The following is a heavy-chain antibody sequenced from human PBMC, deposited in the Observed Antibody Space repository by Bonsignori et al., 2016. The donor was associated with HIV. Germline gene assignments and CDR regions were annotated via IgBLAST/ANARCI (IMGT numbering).Heavy chain of an antibody. V-gene: IGHV3-21*01. J-gene: IGHJ3*02. CDR1: GFTFSSYS. Sequence: GESLKISCAASGFTFSSYSMNWVRQAPGKGLEWVSSISSSSSYIYYADSVKGRFTISRDNAKNSLYLQMNSLRAEDTAVYYCARGSRTRAAAGDAFDIWGQGTMVTVSS. D-gene: IGHD6-13*01. CDR3: ARGSRTRAAAGDAFDI. CDR2: ISSSSSYI.